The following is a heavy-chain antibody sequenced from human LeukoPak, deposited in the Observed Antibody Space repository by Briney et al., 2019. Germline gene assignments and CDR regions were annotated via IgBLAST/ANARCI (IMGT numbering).Heavy chain of an antibody. Sequence: GRSLRLSCAASGFTFSSYSMNWVRQAPGKGLEWVSSISSSSSYIHYADSVKGRFTISRDNAKNSLYLQMNSLRAEDTAVYYCAREPVITGDSLGTFDIWGQGTMATVSS. D-gene: IGHD1-20*01. V-gene: IGHV3-21*01. CDR2: ISSSSSYI. CDR3: AREPVITGDSLGTFDI. CDR1: GFTFSSYS. J-gene: IGHJ3*02.